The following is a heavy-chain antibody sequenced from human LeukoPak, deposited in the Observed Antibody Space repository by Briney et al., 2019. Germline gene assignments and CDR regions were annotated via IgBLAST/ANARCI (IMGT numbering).Heavy chain of an antibody. CDR1: GFTVSSNY. CDR3: AKETYYYGSGSYSRYFDY. CDR2: IYSGGST. D-gene: IGHD3-10*01. V-gene: IGHV3-66*01. Sequence: GGSLRLSCAASGFTVSSNYMSWVRQAPGKGLEWVSVIYSGGSTYYADSVKGRFTISRDNSKNALFLQMNSLRPEDTAVYYCAKETYYYGSGSYSRYFDYWGQGTLVTVSS. J-gene: IGHJ4*02.